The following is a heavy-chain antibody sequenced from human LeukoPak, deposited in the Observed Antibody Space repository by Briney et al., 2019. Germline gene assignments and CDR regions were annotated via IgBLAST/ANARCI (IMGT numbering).Heavy chain of an antibody. V-gene: IGHV4-38-2*02. CDR2: IYHSGST. CDR1: GYSISSGYY. J-gene: IGHJ4*02. Sequence: PSETLSLTCTVSGYSISSGYYWGWIRQPPGKGLEWIGSIYHSGSTYYNPSLKSRVTISVDTSKNQFSLKLSSVTAADTAVYYCASLVGATGKDFDYWGQGTLVTVSS. CDR3: ASLVGATGKDFDY. D-gene: IGHD1-26*01.